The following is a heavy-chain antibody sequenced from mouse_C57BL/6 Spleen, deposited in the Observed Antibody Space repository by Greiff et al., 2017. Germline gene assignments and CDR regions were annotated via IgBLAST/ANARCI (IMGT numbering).Heavy chain of an antibody. D-gene: IGHD1-1*01. CDR3: ARYYYGSGDY. CDR1: GYTFTSYW. Sequence: QVQLQQPGAELVKPGASVKMSCKASGYTFTSYWITWVKPRPGQGLEWIGDIYPGRGSTNYNEKFKSKATLTVDTSSSTAYMQLSSLTSEDSAVYYCARYYYGSGDYWGQGTTLTVSS. J-gene: IGHJ2*01. V-gene: IGHV1-55*01. CDR2: IYPGRGST.